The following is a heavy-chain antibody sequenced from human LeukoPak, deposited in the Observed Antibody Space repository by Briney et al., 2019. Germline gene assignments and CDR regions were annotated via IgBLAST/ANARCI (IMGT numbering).Heavy chain of an antibody. V-gene: IGHV3-30*03. CDR3: ARLGEDSYGYQTDFDY. Sequence: GGSLRLSCAASGFTFSSYGMHWVRQAPGKGLDWVSFTSYDGTKNYYADSVKGRFTISRDNSKNTLFLQMNSLRPEDTAVYYCARLGEDSYGYQTDFDYWGQGTLVTVSS. CDR2: TSYDGTKN. J-gene: IGHJ4*02. D-gene: IGHD5-18*01. CDR1: GFTFSSYG.